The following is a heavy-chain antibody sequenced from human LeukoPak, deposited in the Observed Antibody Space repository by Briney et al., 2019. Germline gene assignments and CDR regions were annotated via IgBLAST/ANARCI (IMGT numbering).Heavy chain of an antibody. CDR1: GFSFSGHW. V-gene: IGHV3-74*01. D-gene: IGHD6-6*01. J-gene: IGHJ4*02. CDR2: ISPTGSTT. CDR3: ARGPNSNWSGLDF. Sequence: GGSLRLSCTASGFSFSGHWMHWARHLPGKGRVWVSRISPTGSTTSYADSVKGRFTVSRDNAKNTLYLQVNNLRAEDTAVYYCARGPNSNWSGLDFWGQGTLLTVSS.